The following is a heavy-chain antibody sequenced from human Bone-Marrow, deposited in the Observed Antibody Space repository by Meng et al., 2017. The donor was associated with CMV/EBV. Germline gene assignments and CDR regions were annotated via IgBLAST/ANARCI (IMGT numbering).Heavy chain of an antibody. CDR1: GFTFTSSA. V-gene: IGHV1-58*01. Sequence: SVKVSCKASGFTFTSSAVQWVRQARGQRLEWIGRIVVGSGNTNYAQKFQERVTITRDMSTSTAYMELSSLRSEDMAVYYCAADSISNEYGMDVWGQGTTVTGSS. D-gene: IGHD1-14*01. CDR3: AADSISNEYGMDV. J-gene: IGHJ6*02. CDR2: IVVGSGNT.